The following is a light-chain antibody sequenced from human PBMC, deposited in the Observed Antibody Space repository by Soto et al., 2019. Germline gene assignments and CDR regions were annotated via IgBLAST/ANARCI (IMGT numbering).Light chain of an antibody. Sequence: QSVLTQPPSAYETPGQRVTSSGWGSSSNIGSNTVNWYQQLPGTAPKLLIYIYTQRPSGVPDRFSGSKSVTSASLAISGLQSEDEADYYCAAWDDSLNGYVFGTGTKLTVL. CDR1: SSNIGSNT. J-gene: IGLJ1*01. CDR2: IYT. V-gene: IGLV1-44*01. CDR3: AAWDDSLNGYV.